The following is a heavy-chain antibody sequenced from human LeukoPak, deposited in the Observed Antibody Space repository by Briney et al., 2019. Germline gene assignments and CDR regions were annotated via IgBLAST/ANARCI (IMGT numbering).Heavy chain of an antibody. D-gene: IGHD3-3*01. CDR2: INHSGST. V-gene: IGHV4-39*07. CDR1: GGSISSSSYY. J-gene: IGHJ3*02. CDR3: ARSRAGNDFLSAFYAFDI. Sequence: SETLSLTCTVSGGSISSSSYYWGWIRQPPGKGLEWIGEINHSGSTNNNPSLKSRVTVLVDASKNQFSLKLTSVTAADSAVYYCARSRAGNDFLSAFYAFDIWGQGTMVTVSS.